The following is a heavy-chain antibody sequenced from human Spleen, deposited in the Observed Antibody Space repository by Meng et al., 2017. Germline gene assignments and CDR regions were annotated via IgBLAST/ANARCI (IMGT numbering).Heavy chain of an antibody. V-gene: IGHV4-34*01. CDR3: ARGPTTMAHDFDY. CDR2: INHSGST. Sequence: VQRHQGGAGLLKPSETLALTCVVSGGSFSDYYWSWIRQPPGKGLEWIGEINHSGSTNYNPSLESRATISVDTSQNNLSLKLSSVTAADSAVYYCARGPTTMAHDFDYWGQGTLVTVSS. D-gene: IGHD4-11*01. J-gene: IGHJ4*02. CDR1: GGSFSDYY.